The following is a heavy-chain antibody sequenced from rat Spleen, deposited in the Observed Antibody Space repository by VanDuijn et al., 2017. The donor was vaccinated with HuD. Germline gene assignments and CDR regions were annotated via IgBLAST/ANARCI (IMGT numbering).Heavy chain of an antibody. CDR2: ISYDGRST. Sequence: EVQLVESDGGLVQPGRSLKLSCAASGFTFSDHNMAWVRQAPKKGLEWVATISYDGRSTYYRDSVKGRFTISRDNAISTLYLQVSSLRSEDTATYYCTRENYYTGDYWGQGVMVTVSS. J-gene: IGHJ2*01. D-gene: IGHD1-6*01. CDR3: TRENYYTGDY. CDR1: GFTFSDHN. V-gene: IGHV5-7*01.